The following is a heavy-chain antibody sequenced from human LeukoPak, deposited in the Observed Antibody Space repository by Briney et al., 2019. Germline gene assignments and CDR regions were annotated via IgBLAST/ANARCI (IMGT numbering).Heavy chain of an antibody. V-gene: IGHV3-23*01. CDR1: GFTFSSYA. Sequence: PGGSLRLSCAASGFTFSSYAMSWVRQAPGKGLEWVSAISGSGGSTYYADSVKGRFTISRDNFKNTLYLQMNSLRAEDTAVYYCAKDVWFGELFANWFDPWGQGTLVTVSS. CDR3: AKDVWFGELFANWFDP. CDR2: ISGSGGST. D-gene: IGHD3-10*01. J-gene: IGHJ5*02.